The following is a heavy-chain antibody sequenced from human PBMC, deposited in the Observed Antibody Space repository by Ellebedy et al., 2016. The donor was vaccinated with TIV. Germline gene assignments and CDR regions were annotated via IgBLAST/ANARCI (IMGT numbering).Heavy chain of an antibody. J-gene: IGHJ5*02. CDR1: GGTFSSYA. CDR3: ARDRGGYQNWNVSSSWFDP. CDR2: IIPILGIA. D-gene: IGHD1-1*01. Sequence: AASVKVSCKASGGTFSSYAISWVRQAPGQGLEWMGRIIPILGIANYAQKFQGRVTITADKSTSTAYMELRSLRSEDTAVYYCARDRGGYQNWNVSSSWFDPWGQGTLVTVSS. V-gene: IGHV1-69*04.